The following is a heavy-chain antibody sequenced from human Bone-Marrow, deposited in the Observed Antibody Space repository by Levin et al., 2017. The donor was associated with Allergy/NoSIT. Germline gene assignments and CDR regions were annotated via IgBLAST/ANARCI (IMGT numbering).Heavy chain of an antibody. CDR3: ARDRALRGGLLAGYYYYGMDV. V-gene: IGHV3-21*01. CDR2: ISSSSSYI. CDR1: GFTFSSYS. Sequence: GESLKISCAASGFTFSSYSMNWVRQAPGKGLEWVSSISSSSSYIYYADSVKGRFTISRDNAKNSLYLQMNSLRAEDTAVYYCARDRALRGGLLAGYYYYGMDVWGQGTTVTVSS. D-gene: IGHD2-8*02. J-gene: IGHJ6*02.